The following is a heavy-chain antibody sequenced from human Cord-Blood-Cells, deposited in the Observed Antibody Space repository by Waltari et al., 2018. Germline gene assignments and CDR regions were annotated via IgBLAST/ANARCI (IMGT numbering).Heavy chain of an antibody. Sequence: QVQLQESGPGLVKPSETLSLTCTVSGGSISSHYWSWIRQPPGKGLAWIGYIYYIGSTNYTPSLRSRVTISVATTKNQFSLKLSAVTAADTAVYYCARGEGGATIYYHGMDVWGQGTTVTVSS. CDR2: IYYIGST. CDR3: ARGEGGATIYYHGMDV. V-gene: IGHV4-59*11. D-gene: IGHD1-26*01. J-gene: IGHJ6*02. CDR1: GGSISSHY.